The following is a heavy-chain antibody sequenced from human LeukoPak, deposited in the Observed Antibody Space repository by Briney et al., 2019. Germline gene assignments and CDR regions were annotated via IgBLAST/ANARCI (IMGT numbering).Heavy chain of an antibody. Sequence: PSETLSLTCAVSGGSFSGYYWSWLRQPPGKGLEWIGEINHSGSTNYNPSLKSRVTISVETSKNQFSLKLSSVTAADTAVYYCARGRAGFGESAFDIWGQGTMVTVSS. D-gene: IGHD3-10*01. J-gene: IGHJ3*02. CDR1: GGSFSGYY. CDR2: INHSGST. V-gene: IGHV4-34*01. CDR3: ARGRAGFGESAFDI.